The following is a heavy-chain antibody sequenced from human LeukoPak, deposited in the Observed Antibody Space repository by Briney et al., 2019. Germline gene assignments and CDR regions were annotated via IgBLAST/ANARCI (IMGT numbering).Heavy chain of an antibody. Sequence: SETLSLTCAVYGGSFSGYYWSWIRQPPGKGLEWIGEINHSGSTNYNPSLKSRVTISVDTSKNQFSLKLSSVTAADTAVYYCARGRSLYATTVTTWFDYWGQGTLVTVSS. CDR1: GGSFSGYY. CDR3: ARGRSLYATTVTTWFDY. D-gene: IGHD4-17*01. CDR2: INHSGST. J-gene: IGHJ4*02. V-gene: IGHV4-34*01.